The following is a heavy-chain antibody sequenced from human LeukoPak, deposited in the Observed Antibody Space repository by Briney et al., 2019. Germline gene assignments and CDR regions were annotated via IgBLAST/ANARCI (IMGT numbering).Heavy chain of an antibody. CDR2: IYSGGST. Sequence: GGSLRLSCAASGFTVSSNYMSWVRQAPGKGLEWVSVIYSGGSTYYADSVKGRFTISRDTSKNTLYLQMNSLRAEDTAVYYCARDPGYCSGGNCYPKFDYWGRGTLVTVSS. V-gene: IGHV3-66*01. CDR1: GFTVSSNY. CDR3: ARDPGYCSGGNCYPKFDY. D-gene: IGHD2-15*01. J-gene: IGHJ4*02.